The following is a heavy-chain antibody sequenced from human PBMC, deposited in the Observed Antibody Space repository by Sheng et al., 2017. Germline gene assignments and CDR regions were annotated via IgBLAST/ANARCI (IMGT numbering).Heavy chain of an antibody. Sequence: QLQLQESGPGLVKPSETLSLTCTVSGGSISSSGYYWAWIRQPPGKGLEWIGSMYYSGSSYYNPSLKSRVTISVDTSKNQFSLKLSSVTATDTSVYYCARGAVAGKFSWFDPWGQGTLVTVSS. V-gene: IGHV4-39*01. CDR1: GGSISSSGYY. CDR2: MYYSGSS. CDR3: ARGAVAGKFSWFDP. J-gene: IGHJ5*02. D-gene: IGHD6-19*01.